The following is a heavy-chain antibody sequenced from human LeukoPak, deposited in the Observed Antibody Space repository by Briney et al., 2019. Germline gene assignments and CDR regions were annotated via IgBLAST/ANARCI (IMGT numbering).Heavy chain of an antibody. CDR1: GFTFDDYA. Sequence: GGSLRPSCAASGFTFDDYAMHWVRQAPGKGLEWASVIYSVGSTYYADSVKGRFTISRDNSKNTLYLQMNSLRAEDTAVYYCARSYCGGDCYSEIYSDAFDIWGQGTMVTVSS. D-gene: IGHD2-21*02. J-gene: IGHJ3*02. CDR2: IYSVGST. CDR3: ARSYCGGDCYSEIYSDAFDI. V-gene: IGHV3-53*01.